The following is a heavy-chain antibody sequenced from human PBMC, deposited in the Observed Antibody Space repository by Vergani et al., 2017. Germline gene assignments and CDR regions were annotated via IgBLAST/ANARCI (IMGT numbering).Heavy chain of an antibody. V-gene: IGHV3-74*02. Sequence: VQLVESGGGLVKPGGSLRLSCAASGFTFSSYSMNWVRQAPGKGLEWVSRINSDGSSTSYADSVKGRFTISRDNAKNTLYLQMNSLRAEDTAVYYCARGEISSWYPMDVWGKGTTVTVSS. CDR1: GFTFSSYS. J-gene: IGHJ6*04. D-gene: IGHD6-13*01. CDR3: ARGEISSWYPMDV. CDR2: INSDGSST.